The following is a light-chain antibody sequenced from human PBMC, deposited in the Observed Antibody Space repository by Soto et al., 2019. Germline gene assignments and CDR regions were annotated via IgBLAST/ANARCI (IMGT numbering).Light chain of an antibody. CDR2: EAT. Sequence: QSALTQPASVSGSPGQSITISCTGTSSDVGNYDLVSWYQHHPGEAPKLLIYEATRRPSGVPNRFSGSKSGNTASLTISGLRAEDEAYYYCAAWDDTLSVGVFGGGTKLTVL. J-gene: IGLJ3*02. CDR1: SSDVGNYDL. CDR3: AAWDDTLSVGV. V-gene: IGLV2-23*01.